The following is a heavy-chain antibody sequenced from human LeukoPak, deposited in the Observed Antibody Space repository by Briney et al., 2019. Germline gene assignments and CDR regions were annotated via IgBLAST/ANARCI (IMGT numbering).Heavy chain of an antibody. CDR1: GFTFSSYA. J-gene: IGHJ3*02. CDR3: AKETGGDYGDYVAPDAFDI. CDR2: ISGSGGST. Sequence: GGSLRLSCAASGFTFSSYAMGWVRQAPGKGLEWVSAISGSGGSTYYADSVKGRFTISRDNSKNTLYLQMNSLRAEDTAVYYCAKETGGDYGDYVAPDAFDIWGQGTMVTVPS. V-gene: IGHV3-23*01. D-gene: IGHD4-17*01.